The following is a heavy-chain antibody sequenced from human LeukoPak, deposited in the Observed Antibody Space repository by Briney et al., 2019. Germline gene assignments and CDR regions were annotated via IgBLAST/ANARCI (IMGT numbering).Heavy chain of an antibody. V-gene: IGHV1-18*01. D-gene: IGHD6-13*01. CDR1: GYTFTSYG. CDR2: ISAYNGNT. CDR3: ARDRQLARPWWDAFDI. J-gene: IGHJ3*02. Sequence: GASVKVSCKASGYTFTSYGISWVRQAPGQGLEWMGWISAYNGNTNYAQKLQGRVTMTTDTSTSTAYMELRSLRSNDTAVYYCARDRQLARPWWDAFDIWGQGTMVTVSS.